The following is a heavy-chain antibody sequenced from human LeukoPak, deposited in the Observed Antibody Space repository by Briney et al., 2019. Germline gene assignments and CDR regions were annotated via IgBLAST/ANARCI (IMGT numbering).Heavy chain of an antibody. D-gene: IGHD3-22*01. CDR1: GYTFTSYG. V-gene: IGHV1-18*01. Sequence: ASVKVSCKASGYTFTSYGITWVRQAPGQGLEWMGWSSPYNGNTNYAQKLQGRVTMTTDTSTSTAYMELRSLRPDDTAVYFCARDPRDLYYDSSGFLSYHGMDVWGQGTTVTVSS. CDR3: ARDPRDLYYDSSGFLSYHGMDV. CDR2: SSPYNGNT. J-gene: IGHJ6*02.